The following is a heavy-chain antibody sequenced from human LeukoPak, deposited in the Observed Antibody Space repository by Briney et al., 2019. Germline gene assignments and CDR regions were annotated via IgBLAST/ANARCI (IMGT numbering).Heavy chain of an antibody. CDR1: GFTFTSSA. Sequence: SVKVSCKASGFTFTSSAVQWVRQARGQRLEWIGWIVVGSGITNYAQKFQERVTITRDMSTSTAYMELSSLRSEDTAVYYCAADRTDYRHYYYMDVWGKGTTVTVSS. V-gene: IGHV1-58*01. D-gene: IGHD4-11*01. J-gene: IGHJ6*03. CDR3: AADRTDYRHYYYMDV. CDR2: IVVGSGIT.